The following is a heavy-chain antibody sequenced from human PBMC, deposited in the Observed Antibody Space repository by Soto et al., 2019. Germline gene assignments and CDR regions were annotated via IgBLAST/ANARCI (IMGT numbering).Heavy chain of an antibody. CDR3: ARGPVATASHYYNYMDV. J-gene: IGHJ6*03. CDR1: GGTFSSYT. Sequence: ASVKVSCKASGGTFSSYTISWVRQAPGQGLEWMGRIIPILGIANYAQKFQGRVTITADKSTSTAYMELSSLRSEDTAVYYCARGPVATASHYYNYMDVWGKGTTVTVSS. V-gene: IGHV1-69*02. CDR2: IIPILGIA. D-gene: IGHD5-12*01.